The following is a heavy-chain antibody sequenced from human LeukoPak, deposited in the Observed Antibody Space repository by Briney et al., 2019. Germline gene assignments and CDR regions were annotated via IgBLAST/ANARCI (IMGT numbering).Heavy chain of an antibody. J-gene: IGHJ6*03. CDR1: GFTVSSNY. V-gene: IGHV3-7*01. CDR2: IKQDGSEK. CDR3: ARVLDSGNYYYMDV. D-gene: IGHD3-10*01. Sequence: GGSLRLSCAASGFTVSSNYMSWVRQAPGKGLEWVANIKQDGSEKYYVDSVKGRFTISRDNAKNSLYLQMNSLRAEDTAVYYCARVLDSGNYYYMDVWGKGTTVTVSS.